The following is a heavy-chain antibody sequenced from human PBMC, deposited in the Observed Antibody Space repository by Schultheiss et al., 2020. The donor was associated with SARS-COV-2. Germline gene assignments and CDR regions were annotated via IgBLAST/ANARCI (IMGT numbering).Heavy chain of an antibody. Sequence: SETLSLTCTVSGDSISSSSYYWGWIRQPPGKGLEWIGSIYYSGSTYYNPSLKSRVTISVDTSKNQFSLKLSSVTAADTAVYYCARQGPSVENYYYYGMDVWGQGTTVTVSS. CDR1: GDSISSSSYY. CDR2: IYYSGST. J-gene: IGHJ6*02. V-gene: IGHV4-39*01. CDR3: ARQGPSVENYYYYGMDV.